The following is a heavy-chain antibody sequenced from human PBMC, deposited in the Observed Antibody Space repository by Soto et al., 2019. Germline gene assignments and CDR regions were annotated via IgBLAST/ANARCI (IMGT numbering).Heavy chain of an antibody. V-gene: IGHV4-59*01. D-gene: IGHD3-22*01. J-gene: IGHJ4*02. CDR1: GGSISSYY. CDR3: ALRSMAVVPEY. Sequence: SETLSLTCTVSGGSISSYYWSWIRQPPGKGLEWIGYIYYSGRTNYNPSLKSRVTISVDTSKNQFSLKLSSVTAADTAVYYCALRSMAVVPEYWGQGTLVTVSS. CDR2: IYYSGRT.